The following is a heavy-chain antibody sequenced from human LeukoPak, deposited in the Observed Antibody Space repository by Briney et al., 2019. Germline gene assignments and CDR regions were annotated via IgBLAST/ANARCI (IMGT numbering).Heavy chain of an antibody. J-gene: IGHJ5*02. CDR1: GFTFSSYA. CDR3: ARDYDSSGYSPWFDP. CDR2: ISYDGSNK. V-gene: IGHV3-30*04. D-gene: IGHD3-22*01. Sequence: GGSLRLSCAASGFTFSSYAMHWVRQAPGKGLEWVAVISYDGSNKYYADSVKGRFTISRDNSKNTLYLQMNSLRAEDTAVYYCARDYDSSGYSPWFDPWGQGTLVTVSS.